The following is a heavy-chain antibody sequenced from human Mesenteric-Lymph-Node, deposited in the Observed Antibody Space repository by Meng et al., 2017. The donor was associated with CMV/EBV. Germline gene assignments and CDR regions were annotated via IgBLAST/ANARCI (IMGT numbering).Heavy chain of an antibody. CDR3: ARGLAPVTTFDY. V-gene: IGHV3-23*01. Sequence: ASGFSFGNYAMSWVRQSPGKGLEWVSSLGGSRSTYSVESVKGRFTISRDNSKSTLYLQMNGLRAEDTALYYCARGLAPVTTFDYWGQGTLVTVSS. CDR1: GFSFGNYA. D-gene: IGHD4-17*01. J-gene: IGHJ4*02. CDR2: LGGSRST.